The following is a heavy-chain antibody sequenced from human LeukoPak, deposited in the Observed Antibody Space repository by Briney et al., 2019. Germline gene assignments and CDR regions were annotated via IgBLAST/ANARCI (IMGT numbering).Heavy chain of an antibody. CDR3: ARHGDSYDSPYDY. D-gene: IGHD5-12*01. V-gene: IGHV5-51*01. Sequence: GESLKISCKASGYTYPNYWMGWVRQMPGKGLQWMASIYTTDSDTRYSPSFQGHVTISADKSISTAYLQWSSLKASDTAMYFCARHGDSYDSPYDYWGQGTLVTVSS. J-gene: IGHJ4*02. CDR1: GYTYPNYW. CDR2: IYTTDSDT.